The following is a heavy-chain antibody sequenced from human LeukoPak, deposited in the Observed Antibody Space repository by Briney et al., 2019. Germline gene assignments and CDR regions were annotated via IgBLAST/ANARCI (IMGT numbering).Heavy chain of an antibody. D-gene: IGHD6-13*01. V-gene: IGHV4-59*08. CDR3: ARHTAYSSSWYLVSYFDY. CDR1: GGSISSYY. Sequence: SETLSLTCTVSGGSISSYYWSWIRQPPGKGLEWIGYIYYSGSTNYNPSLKRRVTISVDTSKNQFSLKLSSVTAADTAVYYCARHTAYSSSWYLVSYFDYWGQGTLVTVSS. J-gene: IGHJ4*02. CDR2: IYYSGST.